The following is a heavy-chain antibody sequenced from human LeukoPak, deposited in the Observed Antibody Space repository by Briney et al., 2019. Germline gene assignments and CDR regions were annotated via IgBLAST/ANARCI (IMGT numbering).Heavy chain of an antibody. J-gene: IGHJ6*03. CDR3: ARDNRLGSSYYYYYYYMDV. Sequence: SQTLSLTCAISGDSVSSNSAAWNWIRQSPSRGLEWLGRTYYRSKWYNDYAVSVKSRITINPDTSKNQFSLQLNSVTPEDTAVYYCARDNRLGSSYYYYYYYMDVWGKGTTVTVSS. D-gene: IGHD6-19*01. V-gene: IGHV6-1*01. CDR1: GDSVSSNSAA. CDR2: TYYRSKWYN.